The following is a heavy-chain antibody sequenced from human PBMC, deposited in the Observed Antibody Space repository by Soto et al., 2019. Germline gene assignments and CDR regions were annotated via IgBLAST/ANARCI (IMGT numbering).Heavy chain of an antibody. D-gene: IGHD6-19*01. V-gene: IGHV3-23*01. J-gene: IGHJ4*02. Sequence: EVQLLESGGGLVQPGGSLRLSCAASGFTFSTYAMSWVRQAPGKGLEWVSAISGSGGSTYYADSVKGRFTISRDNSKKTLYLQMNSLRAEDTAVYSCAKDPRIGIAVYGVFDYWGQGTLVTVSS. CDR1: GFTFSTYA. CDR2: ISGSGGST. CDR3: AKDPRIGIAVYGVFDY.